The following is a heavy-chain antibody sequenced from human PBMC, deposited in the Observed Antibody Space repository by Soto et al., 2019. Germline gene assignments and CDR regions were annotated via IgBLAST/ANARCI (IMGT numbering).Heavy chain of an antibody. V-gene: IGHV4-31*03. Sequence: PSEILSLTCSVSGVSLTSGTYYWSWIRQHPGKGLEWIGYIFYSGSTDYNPSLKSRVNISVDTSKNQFSLKLSSVTAADTAVYYCASTEDFFDYWGQGTLVTVSS. J-gene: IGHJ4*02. CDR3: ASTEDFFDY. CDR1: GVSLTSGTYY. CDR2: IFYSGST.